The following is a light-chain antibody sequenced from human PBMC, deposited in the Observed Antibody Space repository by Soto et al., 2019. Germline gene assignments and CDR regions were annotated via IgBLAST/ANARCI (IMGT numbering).Light chain of an antibody. CDR1: QSVSSY. V-gene: IGKV3-11*01. CDR3: QQRIT. Sequence: EIVLTQSPATLSLSPGERATLSCGASQSVSSYLAWYQQKPGQAPRLLIYDASNMATGIPARFSGSGSGTDFSLTISSLEPEDFAVYYCQQRITFGQGTRLEIK. J-gene: IGKJ5*01. CDR2: DAS.